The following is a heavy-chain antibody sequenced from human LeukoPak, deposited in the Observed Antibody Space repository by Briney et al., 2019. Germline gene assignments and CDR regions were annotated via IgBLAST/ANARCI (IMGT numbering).Heavy chain of an antibody. CDR3: AREIAYATLDY. J-gene: IGHJ4*02. V-gene: IGHV1-69*04. Sequence: ASVKVSCKASVGTFSSYAISWVRQAPGQGLEWMGRIIPILGIANYAQKFQGRVTITADKSTSTAYMELSSLRSEDTAVYYCAREIAYATLDYWGQGTLVTVSS. CDR2: IIPILGIA. CDR1: VGTFSSYA.